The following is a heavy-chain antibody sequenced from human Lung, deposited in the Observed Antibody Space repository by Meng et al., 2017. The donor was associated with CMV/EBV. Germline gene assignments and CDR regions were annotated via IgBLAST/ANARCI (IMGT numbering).Heavy chain of an antibody. D-gene: IGHD2/OR15-2a*01. CDR2: INPNSGAT. J-gene: IGHJ4*02. CDR3: ARGGLSTAVPEAPSRSSIDN. CDR1: GYTFTGYV. Sequence: ASVXVSXKASGYTFTGYVMHWVRQAPGQGLEWMGWINPNSGATNYAQKFQGRVTITWDTSISSAYMQLSRLTSNDTAVFYCARGGLSTAVPEAPSRSSIDNWXQGTLVTVSS. V-gene: IGHV1-2*02.